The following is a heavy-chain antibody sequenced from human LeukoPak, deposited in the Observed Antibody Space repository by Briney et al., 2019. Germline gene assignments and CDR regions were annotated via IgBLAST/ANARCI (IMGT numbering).Heavy chain of an antibody. CDR2: IYYSESA. Sequence: SETLSLTCTVSGDSVSSYYWSWIRQPPGKRLEWIGCIYYSESATYNPSLKSRVTISLDTSKNQFFVKLSSVTAADTAVYYCARKRSFDLWGQGTLVTVSS. D-gene: IGHD3-9*01. CDR1: GDSVSSYY. CDR3: ARKRSFDL. V-gene: IGHV4-59*02. J-gene: IGHJ4*02.